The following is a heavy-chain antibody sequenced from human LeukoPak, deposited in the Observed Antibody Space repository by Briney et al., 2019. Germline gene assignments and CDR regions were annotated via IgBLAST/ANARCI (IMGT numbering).Heavy chain of an antibody. CDR2: IWYDGSNK. CDR3: AGGYSYGYY. D-gene: IGHD5-18*01. Sequence: PGRSLRLSCAASGFTFSSYAIHWVRQAPGKGLEWVAVIWYDGSNKYYADSVKGRFTISRDNSKNTLYLQMNSLRAEDTAVYYCAGGYSYGYYWGQGTLVTVSS. V-gene: IGHV3-33*01. CDR1: GFTFSSYA. J-gene: IGHJ4*02.